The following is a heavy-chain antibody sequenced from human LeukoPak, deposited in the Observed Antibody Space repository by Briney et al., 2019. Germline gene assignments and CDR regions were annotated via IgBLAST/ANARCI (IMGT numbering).Heavy chain of an antibody. D-gene: IGHD2-21*02. CDR1: GGSFSSSDYY. V-gene: IGHV4-39*07. J-gene: IGHJ4*02. CDR2: IYYTGGT. Sequence: PSETMSLTCTVSGGSFSSSDYYWGWIRQPPGKGLEWIASIYYTGGTYYNPSLKSRVTISIDTSNNQFSLKLSSVTAADTAVYYCVSAYCGGDCYHSLLTDWGQGALVTVSS. CDR3: VSAYCGGDCYHSLLTD.